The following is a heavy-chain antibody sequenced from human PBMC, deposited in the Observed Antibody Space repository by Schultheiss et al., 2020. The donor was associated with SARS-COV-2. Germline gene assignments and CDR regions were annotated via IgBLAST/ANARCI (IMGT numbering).Heavy chain of an antibody. CDR1: GYTFTSYA. J-gene: IGHJ5*02. CDR3: ARDLGSSRRGWFDP. D-gene: IGHD6-13*01. V-gene: IGHV1-3*01. Sequence: ASVKVSCKASGYTFTSYAMHWVRQAPGQRLEWMGWINAGNGNTKYSQKFQGRVTMTRDTSTSTVYMELSSLRSEDTAVYYCARDLGSSRRGWFDPWGQGTLVTVSS. CDR2: INAGNGNT.